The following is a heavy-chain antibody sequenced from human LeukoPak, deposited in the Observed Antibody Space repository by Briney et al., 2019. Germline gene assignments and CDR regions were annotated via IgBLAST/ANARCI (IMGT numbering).Heavy chain of an antibody. CDR1: GGSISSHY. Sequence: PSETLSLTCTVSGGSISSHYWSWLRQPPGKGLEWIGYIYYSGSTNYNPSLKSRVTISVDTSKNQFSLKLNSVTAADTAVYYCARGISGTTYNYYYYMDVWGKGTTVTVSS. V-gene: IGHV4-59*11. D-gene: IGHD1-7*01. J-gene: IGHJ6*03. CDR2: IYYSGST. CDR3: ARGISGTTYNYYYYMDV.